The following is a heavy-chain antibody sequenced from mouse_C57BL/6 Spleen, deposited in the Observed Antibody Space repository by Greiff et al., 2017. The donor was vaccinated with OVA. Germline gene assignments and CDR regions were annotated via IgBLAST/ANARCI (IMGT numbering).Heavy chain of an antibody. Sequence: LVESGPELVKPGASVKISCKASGYSFTDYNMNWVKQSNGKSLEWIGVINPNYGTTSYNQKFKGKATLTVDQSTSTVYMQLNSLTSEDSAVYDCARSSGTYWYFDVWGTGTTVTVSS. CDR1: GYSFTDYN. D-gene: IGHD4-1*01. CDR2: INPNYGTT. J-gene: IGHJ1*03. V-gene: IGHV1-39*01. CDR3: ARSSGTYWYFDV.